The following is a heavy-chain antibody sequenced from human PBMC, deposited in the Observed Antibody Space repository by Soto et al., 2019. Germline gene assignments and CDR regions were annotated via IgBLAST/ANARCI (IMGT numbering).Heavy chain of an antibody. J-gene: IGHJ3*02. CDR3: ASVFGESWAFDI. CDR1: GGSISSGGYS. CDR2: IYHSGST. Sequence: QLQLQESGSGLVKPSQTLSLTCAVSGGSISSGGYSWSWIRQPPGKGLEWIGYIYHSGSTYYNPSLKGRVTISVDRSKNQFSLKLSSVTAADTTVYYCASVFGESWAFDIWGQGTMVTVAS. V-gene: IGHV4-30-2*01. D-gene: IGHD3-10*02.